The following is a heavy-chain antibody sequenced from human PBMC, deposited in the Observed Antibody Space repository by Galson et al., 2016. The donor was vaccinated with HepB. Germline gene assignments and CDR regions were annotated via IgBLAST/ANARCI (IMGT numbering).Heavy chain of an antibody. CDR3: ARDPHALDF. CDR2: ISRSTPTI. J-gene: IGHJ4*02. Sequence: SLRLSCAASGFIFSSYSMNWVRQAPGKGLEWVSYISRSTPTIYYADSVKGRFTVSRDNAKNSLYLQMNNLRDEDTAVYYCARDPHALDFWGQGTLVTVSS. V-gene: IGHV3-48*02. CDR1: GFIFSSYS.